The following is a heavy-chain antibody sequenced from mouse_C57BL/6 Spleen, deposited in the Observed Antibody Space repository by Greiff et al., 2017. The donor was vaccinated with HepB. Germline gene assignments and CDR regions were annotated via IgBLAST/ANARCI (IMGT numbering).Heavy chain of an antibody. CDR1: GYTFTDYE. V-gene: IGHV1-15*01. CDR2: IDPETGGT. Sequence: QVQLQQSGAELVRPGASVTLSCKASGYTFTDYEMHWVKQTPVHGLEWIGAIDPETGGTAYNQKFKGKAILTADKSSSTAYMELRSLTSEDSAVYYCTLLWLRRRPDYWGQGTTLTVSS. D-gene: IGHD2-2*01. J-gene: IGHJ2*01. CDR3: TLLWLRRRPDY.